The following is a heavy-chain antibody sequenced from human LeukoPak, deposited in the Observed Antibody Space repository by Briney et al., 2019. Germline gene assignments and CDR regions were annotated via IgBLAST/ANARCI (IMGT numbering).Heavy chain of an antibody. J-gene: IGHJ4*02. D-gene: IGHD2-15*01. CDR3: ARGFGYAGNYFDL. CDR1: GYVFSSYW. V-gene: IGHV5-51*01. CDR2: IFLGDSDT. Sequence: GESLKISCRGSGYVFSSYWIGWVRQMPGKGLEWMGIIFLGDSDTRYSPSFQGQVTISDDKSINTAYLHWSSLEASDTAIYYCARGFGYAGNYFDLWGQGTLVTVSS.